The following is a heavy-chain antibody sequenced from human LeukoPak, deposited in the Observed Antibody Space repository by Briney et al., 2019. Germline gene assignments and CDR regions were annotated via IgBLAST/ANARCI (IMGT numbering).Heavy chain of an antibody. Sequence: GSSVKVSCKASGGTFSSYAISWVRQAPGQGLEWMGGIIPIFGTANYAQKFQGRVTITADESTSTAYMELSSLRSEDTAVYCCARDPYYGSGSYYYMDVWGKGTTVTISS. CDR1: GGTFSSYA. CDR2: IIPIFGTA. V-gene: IGHV1-69*01. J-gene: IGHJ6*03. CDR3: ARDPYYGSGSYYYMDV. D-gene: IGHD3-10*01.